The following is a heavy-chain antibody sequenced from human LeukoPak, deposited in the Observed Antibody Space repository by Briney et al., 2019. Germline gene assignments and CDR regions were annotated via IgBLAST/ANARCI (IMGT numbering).Heavy chain of an antibody. V-gene: IGHV3-30*18. CDR2: ISYDGSNK. D-gene: IGHD5-24*01. Sequence: PGGSLRLSCAASGFTFSNYGMHWVRQAPGKGLEWVAVISYDGSNKYYADPVRGRFTISRDNSKNTLDLQMDSLRTEDTAMYYCAKGREMSTTPYDYWGQGTLVTVSS. CDR1: GFTFSNYG. CDR3: AKGREMSTTPYDY. J-gene: IGHJ4*02.